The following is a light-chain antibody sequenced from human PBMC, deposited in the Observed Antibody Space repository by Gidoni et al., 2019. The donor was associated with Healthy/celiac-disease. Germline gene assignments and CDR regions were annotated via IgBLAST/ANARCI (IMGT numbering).Light chain of an antibody. Sequence: DIVMTQSPDYLAVSLGERATINCQSSQSVLYSSNNKNYLAWYQQKPGQPPKLLIYWASTRESGVPDRFSGSGSGTDFPLTISSLQAEDVAVYYCQQYYSTLYTFGQGTKLEIK. CDR1: QSVLYSSNNKNY. CDR3: QQYYSTLYT. CDR2: WAS. V-gene: IGKV4-1*01. J-gene: IGKJ2*01.